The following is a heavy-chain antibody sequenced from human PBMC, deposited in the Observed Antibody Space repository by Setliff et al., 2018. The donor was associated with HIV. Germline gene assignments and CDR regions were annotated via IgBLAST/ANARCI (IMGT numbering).Heavy chain of an antibody. V-gene: IGHV4-34*01. CDR2: INQSGNT. CDR3: AREGGQGYSGSGSFYHRNFDL. Sequence: SETLSLTCAVYGGSLCGYYWSWVRQSPGRGLEWIGEINQSGNTNFNTSLKSRLIISVDTSKSQFSLKLTSVTAADTALYYCAREGGQGYSGSGSFYHRNFDLWGRGTLVTVSS. J-gene: IGHJ2*01. D-gene: IGHD3-10*01. CDR1: GGSLCGYY.